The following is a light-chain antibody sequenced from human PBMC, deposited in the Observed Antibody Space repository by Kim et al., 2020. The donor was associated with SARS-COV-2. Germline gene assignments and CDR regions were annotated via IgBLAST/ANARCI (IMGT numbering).Light chain of an antibody. CDR1: SLTNYY. CDR3: SSRDSGGNVV. Sequence: SVALGQTVRITCQGDSLTNYYASWYQQKPGQAPVVVIYGNNNRPSGIPRFSGSNSGNTASLTITGAQAEDAADYYCSSRDSGGNVVFGGGTKLTVL. V-gene: IGLV3-19*01. CDR2: GNN. J-gene: IGLJ2*01.